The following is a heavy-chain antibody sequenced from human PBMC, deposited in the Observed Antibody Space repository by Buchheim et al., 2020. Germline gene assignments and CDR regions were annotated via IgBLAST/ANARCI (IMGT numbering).Heavy chain of an antibody. CDR2: IYYSGST. J-gene: IGHJ4*02. D-gene: IGHD2-15*01. V-gene: IGHV4-34*01. Sequence: QVQLQQWGAGLLKPSETLSLTCAVYGESLSGYSWTWIRQAPGKGLEWIGYIYYSGSTYYNPSLKSRVTISVDTSKNQFSLKLSSVTAADTAVYYCARARDCSGGSCYYFDYWGQGTL. CDR1: GESLSGYS. CDR3: ARARDCSGGSCYYFDY.